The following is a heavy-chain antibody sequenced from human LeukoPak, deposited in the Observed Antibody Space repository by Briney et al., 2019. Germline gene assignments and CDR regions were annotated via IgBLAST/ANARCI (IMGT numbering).Heavy chain of an antibody. J-gene: IGHJ4*02. D-gene: IGHD2-21*02. CDR1: GGSISSYY. V-gene: IGHV4-39*07. CDR2: IYYSGST. CDR3: AREGDSPSY. Sequence: SETLSLTCTVSGGSISSYYWSWIRQPPGKGLEWIGSIYYSGSTYYNPSLKSRVTISVDTSKNQFSLKLSSVTAADTAVYYCAREGDSPSYWGQGTLVTVSS.